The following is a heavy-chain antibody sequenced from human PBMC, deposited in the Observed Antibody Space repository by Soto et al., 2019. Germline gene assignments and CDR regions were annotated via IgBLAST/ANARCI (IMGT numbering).Heavy chain of an antibody. D-gene: IGHD6-13*01. CDR2: ISGSGGST. Sequence: GGSLRLSCAASGFTFSSYAMSWVRQAPGKGLEWVSAISGSGGSTYYADSVKGRFTISRDNSKNTLYLQMNSLRAEDTAVYYCAKGQGPGIAAAGKGYYYYGMDVWGQGTTVTVSS. V-gene: IGHV3-23*01. J-gene: IGHJ6*02. CDR1: GFTFSSYA. CDR3: AKGQGPGIAAAGKGYYYYGMDV.